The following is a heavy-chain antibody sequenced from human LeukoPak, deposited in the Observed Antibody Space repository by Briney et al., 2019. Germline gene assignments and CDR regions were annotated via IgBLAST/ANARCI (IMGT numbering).Heavy chain of an antibody. V-gene: IGHV3-9*01. CDR2: ISWNSGSI. Sequence: GGSLRLSCAASGFTFDDYAMHWVRQAPGKGLEWVSGISWNSGSIGYADSVKGRFTISRDNAKSSLYLQMNSLRAEDTALYYCAKDASSRAYDSSGYRDYWGQGTLVTVSS. J-gene: IGHJ4*02. D-gene: IGHD3-22*01. CDR1: GFTFDDYA. CDR3: AKDASSRAYDSSGYRDY.